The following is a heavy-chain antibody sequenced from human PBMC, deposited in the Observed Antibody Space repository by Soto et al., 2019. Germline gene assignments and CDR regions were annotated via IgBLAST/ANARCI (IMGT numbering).Heavy chain of an antibody. CDR3: AKPGYCSGGSCYRPLDY. CDR2: ISYDGSNK. CDR1: GFTFSSYG. J-gene: IGHJ4*02. V-gene: IGHV3-30*18. D-gene: IGHD2-15*01. Sequence: QVQLVESGGGVVQPGRSLRLSCAASGFTFSSYGMHWVRQAPGKGLEWVAVISYDGSNKYYADSVKGRFTISRDNSKNTLYLQMNSLRAEDTAVYYCAKPGYCSGGSCYRPLDYWGQGTLVTVSS.